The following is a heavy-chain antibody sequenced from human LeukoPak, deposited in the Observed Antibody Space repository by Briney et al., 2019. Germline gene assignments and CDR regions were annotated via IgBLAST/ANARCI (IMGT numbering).Heavy chain of an antibody. CDR1: GFTFSSYS. V-gene: IGHV3-21*01. CDR2: ISSSSSYI. J-gene: IGHJ4*02. CDR3: ARIRGSGSYADY. D-gene: IGHD3-10*01. Sequence: GGSLRLSCAASGFTFSSYSMNWVRQAPGKGLEWVASISSSSSYIYYADSVKGRFTISRDNAKNSLYLQMNSRRAEDTAVYYCARIRGSGSYADYWGQGTLVTVYS.